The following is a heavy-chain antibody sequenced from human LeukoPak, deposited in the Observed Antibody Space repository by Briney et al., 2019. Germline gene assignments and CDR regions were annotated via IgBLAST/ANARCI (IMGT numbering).Heavy chain of an antibody. CDR2: INPNSGGT. CDR3: ARERGTLAVAGDAVDI. Sequence: EASVKVSCKASGYTFTDYYMHWVRQAPGQGLEWMGWINPNSGGTKYAQKFQGGVTMTRDTSINTAYMEVRRLTSDDTAVYYCARERGTLAVAGDAVDIWGQGTMVTVSS. D-gene: IGHD6-19*01. V-gene: IGHV1-2*02. J-gene: IGHJ3*02. CDR1: GYTFTDYY.